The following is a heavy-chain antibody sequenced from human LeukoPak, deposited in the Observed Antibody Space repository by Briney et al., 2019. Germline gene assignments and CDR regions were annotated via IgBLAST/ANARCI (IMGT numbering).Heavy chain of an antibody. V-gene: IGHV3-23*01. CDR3: ARRQGYSYGRHFDY. Sequence: HPGGSLRLSCAASGFTFSSYAMSWVRQAPGKGLEWVSAISGSGGSTYYADSVKGRFTISRDNSKNTLYLQMNSLRAEDTAVYYCARRQGYSYGRHFDYWGQGTLVTVSS. D-gene: IGHD5-18*01. CDR1: GFTFSSYA. CDR2: ISGSGGST. J-gene: IGHJ4*02.